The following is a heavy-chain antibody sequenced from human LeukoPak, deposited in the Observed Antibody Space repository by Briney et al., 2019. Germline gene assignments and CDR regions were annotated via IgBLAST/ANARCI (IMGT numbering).Heavy chain of an antibody. CDR1: GYTFTSYD. CDR3: ARERPRYCSSTSCYRTFDI. V-gene: IGHV1-8*01. Sequence: ASVKVSCKASGYTFTSYDINWVRQATGQGLEWMGRMNPNSGNTGYAQKFQGRVTMTRNTSISTAYMELSSLRSEDTAVYYCARERPRYCSSTSCYRTFDIWGQGTMVTVSS. CDR2: MNPNSGNT. D-gene: IGHD2-2*02. J-gene: IGHJ3*02.